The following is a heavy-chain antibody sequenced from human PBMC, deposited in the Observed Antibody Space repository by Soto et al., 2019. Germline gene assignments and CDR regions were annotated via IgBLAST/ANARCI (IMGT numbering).Heavy chain of an antibody. CDR3: ARHFAVTLYYYYGMDV. CDR1: GGSISSSSYY. V-gene: IGHV4-39*01. Sequence: SETLSLPCTVSGGSISSSSYYWGWIRQPPGKGLEWIGSIYYSGSTYYNPSLKSRVTISVDTSKNQFSLKLSSVTAADTAVYYCARHFAVTLYYYYGMDVWGQGTTVTVSS. D-gene: IGHD4-17*01. J-gene: IGHJ6*02. CDR2: IYYSGST.